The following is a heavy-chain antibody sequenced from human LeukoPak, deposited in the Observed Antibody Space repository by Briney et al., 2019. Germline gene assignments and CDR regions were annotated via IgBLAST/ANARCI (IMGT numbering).Heavy chain of an antibody. CDR3: AKGGPRNLRVAWDAFDI. D-gene: IGHD1-14*01. CDR1: GFTFSSYG. Sequence: PGGSLRLSCAASGFTFSSYGMHWVRQAPGKGLEWVAFIRYDGSNKYYADSVKGRFTISRDNSKNTLYLQMNSLRAEDTAVYYCAKGGPRNLRVAWDAFDIWGQGTMVTVSS. V-gene: IGHV3-30*02. CDR2: IRYDGSNK. J-gene: IGHJ3*02.